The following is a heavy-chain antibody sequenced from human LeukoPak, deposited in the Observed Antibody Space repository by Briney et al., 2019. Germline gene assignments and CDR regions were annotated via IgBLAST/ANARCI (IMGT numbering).Heavy chain of an antibody. D-gene: IGHD5-18*01. V-gene: IGHV4-39*01. Sequence: SETLSLTCTVSGGSISSSSYYWGWIRQPPGKGLEWIGSIYYSGSTYYNPSLKSRVTISVDTSKNQFSLKLSSVTAADTAVYYCARHEREDEGYSYPKMDYWGQGTLVTVSS. CDR3: ARHEREDEGYSYPKMDY. CDR2: IYYSGST. CDR1: GGSISSSSYY. J-gene: IGHJ4*02.